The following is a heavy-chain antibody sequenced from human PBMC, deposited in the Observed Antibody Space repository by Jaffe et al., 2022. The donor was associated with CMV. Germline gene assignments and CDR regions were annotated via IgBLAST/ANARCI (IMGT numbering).Heavy chain of an antibody. D-gene: IGHD3-10*01. J-gene: IGHJ6*02. V-gene: IGHV4-59*01. CDR3: ARCYGSGSYFGGMDV. Sequence: QVQLQESGPGLVKPSETLSLTCTVSGGSISSYYWSWIRQPPGKGLEWIGYIYYSGSTNYNPSLKSRVTISVDTSKNQFSLKLSSVTAADTAVYYCARCYGSGSYFGGMDVWGQGTTVTVSS. CDR1: GGSISSYY. CDR2: IYYSGST.